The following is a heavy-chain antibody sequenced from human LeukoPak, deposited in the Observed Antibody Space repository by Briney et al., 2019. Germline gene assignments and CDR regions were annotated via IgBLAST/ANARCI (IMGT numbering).Heavy chain of an antibody. Sequence: MTGGSLRLSCAASGFTFSSYSMNWVRQAPGKGLEWVSSISSSSSYIYYADSVKGRFTISRDNAKNSLYLQMNSLRAEDTAVYYCARDRNDAFDIWGQGTMVTVSS. CDR3: ARDRNDAFDI. CDR1: GFTFSSYS. D-gene: IGHD1-14*01. CDR2: ISSSSSYI. V-gene: IGHV3-21*01. J-gene: IGHJ3*02.